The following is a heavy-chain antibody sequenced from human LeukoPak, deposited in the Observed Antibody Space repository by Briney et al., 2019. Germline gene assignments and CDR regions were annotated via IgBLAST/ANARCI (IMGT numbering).Heavy chain of an antibody. V-gene: IGHV4-59*01. Sequence: SETLSLTCTVSGGSISSYYWSWIRQPPGKGLEWIGYIYYSGSTNYNPSLKSRVTISVDTSKNQFSLKLSSVTAADTAVYYCARVYCSGGSCYPYYYYYMDVWGKGTTVTVSS. CDR3: ARVYCSGGSCYPYYYYYMDV. CDR2: IYYSGST. CDR1: GGSISSYY. J-gene: IGHJ6*03. D-gene: IGHD2-15*01.